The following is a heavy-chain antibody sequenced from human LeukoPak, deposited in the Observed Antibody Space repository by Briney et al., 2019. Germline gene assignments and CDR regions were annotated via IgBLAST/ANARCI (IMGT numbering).Heavy chain of an antibody. CDR2: IFPGDSDA. CDR3: ARRNGNYFDY. Sequence: GEPLKISCKGSGYYLTSYWIGWVRQMPGKGLDWVGIIFPGDSDARYSPSFQGQVTISVDRSISTAYLQWSSLKASDTAMYYCARRNGNYFDYWGQGTPVTVSS. J-gene: IGHJ4*02. V-gene: IGHV5-51*01. CDR1: GYYLTSYW. D-gene: IGHD1-1*01.